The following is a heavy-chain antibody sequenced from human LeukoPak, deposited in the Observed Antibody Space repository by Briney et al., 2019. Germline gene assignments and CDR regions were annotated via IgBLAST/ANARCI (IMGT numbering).Heavy chain of an antibody. V-gene: IGHV4-59*01. J-gene: IGHJ5*02. Sequence: SETLSLTCTVSGGSISSYYWSWIRQPPGKELEWIGYIYYSGSTNYSPSLKSRVTISVDTSKNQFSLKLSSVTAADTAVYYCARGRYGDYLWGQGTLVTVSS. CDR3: ARGRYGDYL. CDR1: GGSISSYY. CDR2: IYYSGST. D-gene: IGHD4-17*01.